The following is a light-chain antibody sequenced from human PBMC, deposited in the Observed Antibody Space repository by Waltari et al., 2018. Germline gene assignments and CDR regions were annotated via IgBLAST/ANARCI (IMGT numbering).Light chain of an antibody. CDR1: SSNVGSHS. J-gene: IGLJ2*01. V-gene: IGLV1-44*01. Sequence: QSVVTQPPSASGAPGQRVTISCSGSSSNVGSHSIQWYQQLPGTAPKVVMYDIDRRPSGVPDRFSGSRSGTTASLTISGLQSEDEADYYCSVWDDSLSGPVFGGGTKLTVL. CDR2: DID. CDR3: SVWDDSLSGPV.